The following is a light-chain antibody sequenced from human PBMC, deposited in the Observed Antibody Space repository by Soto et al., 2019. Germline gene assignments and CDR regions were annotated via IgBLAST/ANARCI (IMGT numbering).Light chain of an antibody. CDR2: KAS. CDR3: QQYNSYPWT. V-gene: IGKV1-5*03. CDR1: QSISTW. Sequence: DIQMTQSPSTLSASVGDRVTITCRASQSISTWLAWYQQKPGKAPILLIYKASNLESGVPSRFSGSGSGTEFTLTISSLQPDDFAAYYCQQYNSYPWTFSKETKVEIK. J-gene: IGKJ1*01.